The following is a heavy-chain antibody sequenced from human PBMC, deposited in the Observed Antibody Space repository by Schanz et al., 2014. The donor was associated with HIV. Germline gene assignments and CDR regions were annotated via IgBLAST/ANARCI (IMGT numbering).Heavy chain of an antibody. V-gene: IGHV1-18*01. Sequence: QVQLVQSGAGVKKPGASVRVSCKASGYTFSSNDINWVRQAPGQGLEWIGWINPKSGDTNYAQKFQGRVTMTTDTSTSTAYMDLRSLRSDDTAVYYCAREKTTLNWFDPWGQGTLVTVSS. CDR2: INPKSGDT. J-gene: IGHJ5*02. CDR1: GYTFSSND. CDR3: AREKTTLNWFDP.